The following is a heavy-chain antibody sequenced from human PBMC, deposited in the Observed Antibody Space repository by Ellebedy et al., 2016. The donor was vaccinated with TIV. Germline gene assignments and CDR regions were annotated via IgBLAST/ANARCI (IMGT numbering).Heavy chain of an antibody. CDR2: ISSNGSNI. Sequence: PGGSLRLSCAASGFIFSSYGMHWVRQAPGKGLEWVSCISSNGSNIYYADSLKGRFTISRDSAKNSLYLQMNSLRAEDTAVYYCARGSGYLPFDYWGQGTLVTVSS. J-gene: IGHJ4*02. CDR3: ARGSGYLPFDY. CDR1: GFIFSSYG. D-gene: IGHD3-3*01. V-gene: IGHV3-21*01.